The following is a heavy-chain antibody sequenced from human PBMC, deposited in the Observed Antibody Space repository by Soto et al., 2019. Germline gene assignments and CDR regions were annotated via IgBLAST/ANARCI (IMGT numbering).Heavy chain of an antibody. J-gene: IGHJ4*02. CDR2: IYYTGST. CDR3: ERDYNWRGFDN. D-gene: IGHD1-1*01. CDR1: GESVTLGSYH. Sequence: PSETLSLTCTVSGESVTLGSYHWSWIRQPPGKGLQWIGFIYYTGSTNYNPSLESRVTISLDTSKNQLSLRLSSVTAADTAVYYFERDYNWRGFDNWGQGTLVTVSS. V-gene: IGHV4-61*01.